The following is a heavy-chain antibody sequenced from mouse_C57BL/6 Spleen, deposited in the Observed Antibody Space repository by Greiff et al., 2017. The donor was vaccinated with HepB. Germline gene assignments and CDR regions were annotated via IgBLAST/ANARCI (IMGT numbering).Heavy chain of an antibody. D-gene: IGHD2-4*01. V-gene: IGHV1-52*01. CDR3: ARWSYDYDDYYAMDY. Sequence: QVHVKQPGAELVRPGSSVKLSCKASGYTFTSYWMHWVKQRPIQGLEWIGNIDPSDSETHYNQKFKDKATLTVDKSSSTAYMQLSSLTSEDSAVYYCARWSYDYDDYYAMDYWGQGTSVTVSS. CDR1: GYTFTSYW. CDR2: IDPSDSET. J-gene: IGHJ4*01.